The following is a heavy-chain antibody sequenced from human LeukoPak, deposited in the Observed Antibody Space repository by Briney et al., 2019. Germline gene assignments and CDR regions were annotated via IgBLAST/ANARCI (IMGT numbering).Heavy chain of an antibody. Sequence: SVKVSCKASGGTFSSYANSWVRQAPGQGLEWMGGIIPIFGTANYAQKFQGRVTITTDESTSTAYMELSSLRSEDTAVYYCARAGYGGNRIDYWGQGTLVTVSS. CDR3: ARAGYGGNRIDY. V-gene: IGHV1-69*05. CDR1: GGTFSSYA. D-gene: IGHD4-23*01. CDR2: IIPIFGTA. J-gene: IGHJ4*02.